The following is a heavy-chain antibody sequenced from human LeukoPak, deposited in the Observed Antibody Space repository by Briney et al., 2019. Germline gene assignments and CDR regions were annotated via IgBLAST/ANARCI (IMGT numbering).Heavy chain of an antibody. V-gene: IGHV3-15*01. Sequence: GGSLRLSCAASGFTFTNAWMNWVRRAPGKGLEWVGRIKSKTDGGTTDYAAPVKGRFTISRGDSKNTLYLQMSSLKTEDTAVYYCTPTSRIAAAGYPSYWGQGTLVTVSS. CDR1: GFTFTNAW. CDR3: TPTSRIAAAGYPSY. D-gene: IGHD6-13*01. CDR2: IKSKTDGGTT. J-gene: IGHJ4*02.